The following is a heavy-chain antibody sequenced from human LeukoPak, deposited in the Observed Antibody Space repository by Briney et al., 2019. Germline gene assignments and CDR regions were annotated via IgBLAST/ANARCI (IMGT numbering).Heavy chain of an antibody. Sequence: GVSLRLSCAASGFTYSNHGMHWVRHGRGKALECVAVIWYDGSNKFYADPVKGRFPVYRDNYKNTMYLQVNSLRAEDTAVYYCARDSSYCSGGTGYNLDYWGQGTLVTVSS. V-gene: IGHV3-33*01. D-gene: IGHD2-15*01. CDR2: IWYDGSNK. J-gene: IGHJ4*02. CDR3: ARDSSYCSGGTGYNLDY. CDR1: GFTYSNHG.